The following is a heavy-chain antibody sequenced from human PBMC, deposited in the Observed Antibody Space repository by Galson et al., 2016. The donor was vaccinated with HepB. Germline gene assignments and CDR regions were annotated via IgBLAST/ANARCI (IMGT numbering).Heavy chain of an antibody. CDR3: ARGGGYSSGWYSF. Sequence: SLRVSCAASGFTFSTNSMNWVRQAPGKGLEWVSSISSGSAYKYYADSVKGRFTISRDNAKNSLYLQMNSLRVEDTAVYYCARGGGYSSGWYSFWGRGTLVTVSS. D-gene: IGHD6-13*01. J-gene: IGHJ4*02. V-gene: IGHV3-21*01. CDR1: GFTFSTNS. CDR2: ISSGSAYK.